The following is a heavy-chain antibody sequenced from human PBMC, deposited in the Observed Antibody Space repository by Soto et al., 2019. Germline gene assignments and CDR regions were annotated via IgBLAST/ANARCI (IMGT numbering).Heavy chain of an antibody. CDR1: GGTFSSYA. V-gene: IGHV1-69*01. Sequence: QVQLVQSGAEVKKPGSSVKVSCKAPGGTFSSYAISWVRQAPGQGLEWMGGIIPIFGTAKDAQTFQGRVTINADESTSTGYMKLSSLRSEDTAVYYCARSQGGSSSLDIYYYYYYGMDVWGQGTTVTVSS. J-gene: IGHJ6*02. CDR3: ARSQGGSSSLDIYYYYYYGMDV. CDR2: IIPIFGTA. D-gene: IGHD2-15*01.